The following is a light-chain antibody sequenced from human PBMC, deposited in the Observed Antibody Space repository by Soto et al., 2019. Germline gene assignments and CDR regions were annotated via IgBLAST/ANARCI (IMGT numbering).Light chain of an antibody. J-gene: IGLJ1*01. CDR3: SSYTTSNTRQIV. Sequence: QSVLTQPASVSGSPGQSITISCTGTSSDVGGYNYVSWYQQHPGKAPKFMIYDVSNRPSGVSNRFSGSKSGITASPTISGLQAEDEADYYCSSYTTSNTRQIVFGTGTKLTVL. CDR1: SSDVGGYNY. V-gene: IGLV2-14*01. CDR2: DVS.